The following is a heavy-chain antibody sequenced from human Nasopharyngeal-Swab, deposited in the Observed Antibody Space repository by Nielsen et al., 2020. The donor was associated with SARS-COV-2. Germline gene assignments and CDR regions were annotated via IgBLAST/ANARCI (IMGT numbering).Heavy chain of an antibody. CDR2: IAHDASNE. CDR3: ARDAPAHYGAFY. V-gene: IGHV3-30*03. Sequence: GGSPRLSCAASGFTLSSFGMHWVRQAPGKGLEWVAFIAHDASNEYYGDSVKGRFSISRNSSKNTLYLQMDSLRGEDTAVYYCARDAPAHYGAFYWGRGTLVTVSS. D-gene: IGHD4-17*01. CDR1: GFTLSSFG. J-gene: IGHJ4*02.